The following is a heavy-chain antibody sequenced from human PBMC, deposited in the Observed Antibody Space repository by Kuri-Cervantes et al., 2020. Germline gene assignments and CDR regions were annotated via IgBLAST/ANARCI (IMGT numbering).Heavy chain of an antibody. J-gene: IGHJ4*02. CDR2: FSHSGST. CDR1: GGSISSYY. D-gene: IGHD1-26*01. V-gene: IGHV4-59*01. Sequence: SETLSLTCTVSGGSISSYYWNWVWQPPGKGLEWIGYFSHSGSTNSNPSLKSRVTISVDTSKNNFSLKLSSVTAADTAVYYCVGVVGATRGIHFWCQGTLVTVSS. CDR3: VGVVGATRGIHF.